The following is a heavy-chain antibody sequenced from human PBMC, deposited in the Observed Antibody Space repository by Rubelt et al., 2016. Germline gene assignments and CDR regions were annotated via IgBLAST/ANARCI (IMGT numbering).Heavy chain of an antibody. D-gene: IGHD1-26*01. CDR3: ARVAIVGATGVFDY. Sequence: EVQLVESGGGLVQPGGSLRLSCAASGFTFSSYWMSWVRQAPGKGLEWVANIKQDGTEKYYVDSVKGRFTISRDNAKNSLFLQMNSLRAEETAVYYCARVAIVGATGVFDYWGQGTLVTVSS. CDR2: IKQDGTEK. CDR1: GFTFSSYW. V-gene: IGHV3-7*01. J-gene: IGHJ4*02.